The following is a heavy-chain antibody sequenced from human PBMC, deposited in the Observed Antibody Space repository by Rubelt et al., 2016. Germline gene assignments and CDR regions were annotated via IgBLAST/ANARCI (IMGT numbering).Heavy chain of an antibody. CDR3: ARGASPWYYGTNDYYHY. Sequence: CGEGLLKPSETLSLTCVVSGGSFSGYSWSWVRQPPEKGLEWIGDVNHAAVTVYSPSLKSRVTISLDTSKNHLSPRLDSVTAADTAVYYCARGASPWYYGTNDYYHYWGPGGQVVVSS. CDR1: GGSFSGYS. V-gene: IGHV4-34*01. CDR2: VNHAAVT. J-gene: IGHJ4*02. D-gene: IGHD3-10*01.